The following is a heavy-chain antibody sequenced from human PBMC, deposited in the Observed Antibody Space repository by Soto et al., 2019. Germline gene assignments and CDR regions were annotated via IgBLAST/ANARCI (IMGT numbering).Heavy chain of an antibody. CDR2: ISPNGDST. D-gene: IGHD4-4*01. V-gene: IGHV3-23*01. Sequence: GGSLRLSCAASGFTFNNYAMNWVRQAPGRGLEWVSIISPNGDSTYYADSVKGRFTISRDNSQNTVFLQMNSLRAEDTAIYFCAKVRLTDYIRYDPHLWGQGTLVTVSS. CDR1: GFTFNNYA. CDR3: AKVRLTDYIRYDPHL. J-gene: IGHJ3*01.